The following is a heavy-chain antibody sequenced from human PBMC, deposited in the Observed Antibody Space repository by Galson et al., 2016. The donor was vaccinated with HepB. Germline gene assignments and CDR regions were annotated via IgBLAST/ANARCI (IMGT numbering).Heavy chain of an antibody. CDR2: IKQDGSKT. Sequence: LRLSCAASGFRLRNYWMAWVRQAPGKGLEWLANIKQDGSKTNSVDSVKGRFIISRDNARSSLDLQMHSLRVEDTGIYYCARGFGAVADIVVAYWGQGTLVTVSS. J-gene: IGHJ4*02. V-gene: IGHV3-7*01. D-gene: IGHD2-21*01. CDR3: ARGFGAVADIVVAY. CDR1: GFRLRNYW.